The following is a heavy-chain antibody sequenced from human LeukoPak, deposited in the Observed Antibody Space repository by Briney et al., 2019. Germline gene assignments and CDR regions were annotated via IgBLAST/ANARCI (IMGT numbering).Heavy chain of an antibody. J-gene: IGHJ4*02. CDR1: GYTFTSYY. CDR3: AKDRNNRITMIVVDLDY. V-gene: IGHV1-46*01. CDR2: INPSGGST. Sequence: GASVKVSCKASGYTFTSYYMHWVRQAPGQGLEWMGIINPSGGSTSYAQKFQGRVTMTRDMSTSTVYMELSSLRSEDTAVYYCAKDRNNRITMIVVDLDYWGQGTLVTVSS. D-gene: IGHD3-22*01.